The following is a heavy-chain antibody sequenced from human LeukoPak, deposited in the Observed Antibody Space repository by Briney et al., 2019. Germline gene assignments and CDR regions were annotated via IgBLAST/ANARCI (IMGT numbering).Heavy chain of an antibody. Sequence: SETLSLTCTVSGGSIISSSYYWGWIRQPPGQGLEWIGSIYYSGSTYYNPSLKSRVTISVDTSKNQFSLKLSSVTAADTAVYYRVYSNYSHDYWGQGTLVTVSS. CDR1: GGSIISSSYY. D-gene: IGHD4-11*01. CDR2: IYYSGST. J-gene: IGHJ4*02. V-gene: IGHV4-39*01. CDR3: VYSNYSHDY.